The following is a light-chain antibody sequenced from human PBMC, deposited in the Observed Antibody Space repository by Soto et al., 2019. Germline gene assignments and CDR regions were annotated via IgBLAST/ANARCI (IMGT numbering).Light chain of an antibody. J-gene: IGKJ1*01. CDR3: QHYNNWPPWT. V-gene: IGKV3-15*01. CDR2: SAS. Sequence: VMTQSPTTLSVSPGGRATLSCRASQTISSNLAWYQQKPGQAPRLLIYSASTRASGVPARFSGSGSGTDFTLTISSLQFEDFAIYYCQHYNNWPPWTFGQGTKVEIK. CDR1: QTISSN.